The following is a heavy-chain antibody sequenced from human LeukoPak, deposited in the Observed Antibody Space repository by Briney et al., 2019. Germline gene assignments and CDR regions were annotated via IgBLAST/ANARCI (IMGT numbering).Heavy chain of an antibody. CDR1: GDSISSTDYY. CDR2: IYNTGTA. J-gene: IGHJ4*02. CDR3: ARELWFGELYYFDY. D-gene: IGHD3-10*01. Sequence: PSETLSLTCTVSGDSISSTDYYWGWVRQPPGKGLEWLGYIYNTGTAYYNPSLKGRVTVLVDTSKNQFSLKLSSVTAADTAVYYCARELWFGELYYFDYWGQGTLVTVSS. V-gene: IGHV4-30-4*08.